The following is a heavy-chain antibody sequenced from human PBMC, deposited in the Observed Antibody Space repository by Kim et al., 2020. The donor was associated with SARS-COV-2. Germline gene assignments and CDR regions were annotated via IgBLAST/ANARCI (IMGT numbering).Heavy chain of an antibody. D-gene: IGHD3-10*01. J-gene: IGHJ4*02. V-gene: IGHV3-11*05. CDR3: ARDGRDYYGSGSYYDPDY. Sequence: KGRFTISRNNAKNSLYLQMNSLRAEDTAVYYCARDGRDYYGSGSYYDPDYWGQGTLVTVSS.